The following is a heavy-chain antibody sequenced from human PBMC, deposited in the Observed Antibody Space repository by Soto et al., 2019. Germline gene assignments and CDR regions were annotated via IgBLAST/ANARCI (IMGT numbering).Heavy chain of an antibody. V-gene: IGHV2-5*02. D-gene: IGHD6-13*01. CDR1: GFSLSTSGVG. CDR3: AHRPMGKALDY. J-gene: IGHJ4*02. Sequence: QITLKESGPTLVKPTQTLTLTCTFSGFSLSTSGVGVGWIRQPPGKALELLALIYWDDDKRYSPSLKSRPTNTKDTSKNQVVLTMTNMDPVDTATYYCAHRPMGKALDYWGQGTLVTVSS. CDR2: IYWDDDK.